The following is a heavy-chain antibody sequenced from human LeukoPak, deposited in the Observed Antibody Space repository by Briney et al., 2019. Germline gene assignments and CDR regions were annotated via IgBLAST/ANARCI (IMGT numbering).Heavy chain of an antibody. J-gene: IGHJ4*02. V-gene: IGHV4-59*08. CDR2: IYYSGST. CDR3: ARLRPSIGAAGTFDY. D-gene: IGHD6-13*01. CDR1: GGSISSYY. Sequence: SETLSLTCTVSGGSISSYYWSWIRQPPGKGLEWIGYIYYSGSTNYNPSLKSRVTISVDTSKNQFSLKLSSVTAADTAVYYCARLRPSIGAAGTFDYWGQGTLVTVSS.